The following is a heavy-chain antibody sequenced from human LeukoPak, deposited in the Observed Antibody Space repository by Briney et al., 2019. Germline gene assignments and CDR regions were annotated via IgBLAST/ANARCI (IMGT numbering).Heavy chain of an antibody. CDR2: IRYDGSNK. Sequence: PGGSLRLSCAASGFTFSSYGMNWVRQAPGKGLEWVAFIRYDGSNKYYADTVKGRFTIPRDSSKNTLYLQINSLRPEDTAVYYCAKESQLSYSGTFYIDYWGQGTLVTVSS. D-gene: IGHD1-26*01. V-gene: IGHV3-30*02. CDR1: GFTFSSYG. J-gene: IGHJ4*02. CDR3: AKESQLSYSGTFYIDY.